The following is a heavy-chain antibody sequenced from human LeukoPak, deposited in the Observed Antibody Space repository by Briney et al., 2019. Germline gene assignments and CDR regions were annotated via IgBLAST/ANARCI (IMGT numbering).Heavy chain of an antibody. J-gene: IGHJ4*02. D-gene: IGHD5-18*01. CDR1: GFTFSRHS. CDR2: ISYDGSNK. V-gene: IGHV3-30-3*01. Sequence: GRSLRLSCEVSGFTFSRHSMHWVRQAPGKGLEWVALISYDGSNKYYADSVKGRFTISRDNSKNTLYLQMNSLRAEYTAVYYCATDEGYTSGHGFDHWGQGTLVTVSS. CDR3: ATDEGYTSGHGFDH.